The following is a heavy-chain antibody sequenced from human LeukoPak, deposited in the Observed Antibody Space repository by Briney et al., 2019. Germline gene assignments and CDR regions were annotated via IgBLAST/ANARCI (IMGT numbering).Heavy chain of an antibody. V-gene: IGHV3-21*01. CDR1: GFTFSNAW. CDR2: ISSSSSYI. J-gene: IGHJ4*02. Sequence: GGSLRLSCAASGFTFSNAWMSWVRQAPGKGLEWVSSISSSSSYIYYADSVKGRFTISRDNAKNSLYLQMNSLRAEDTAVYYCARDDSSGYFDYWGQGTLVTVSS. CDR3: ARDDSSGYFDY. D-gene: IGHD3-22*01.